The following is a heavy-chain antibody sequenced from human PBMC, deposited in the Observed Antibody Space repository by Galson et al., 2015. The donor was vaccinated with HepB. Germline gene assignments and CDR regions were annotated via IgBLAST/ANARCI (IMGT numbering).Heavy chain of an antibody. D-gene: IGHD3-3*01. CDR3: TRHADVTISGVVIGGWLDP. Sequence: SLRLSCAASGFTLRGSVIHWVRQASGKGLEWIGHIKSKANTYATEHAASVKGRFTISRDDSKNTAYLQMNSLKTEDTAVYYCTRHADVTISGVVIGGWLDPWGQGTLVTVSS. CDR2: IKSKANTYAT. CDR1: GFTLRGSV. J-gene: IGHJ5*02. V-gene: IGHV3-73*01.